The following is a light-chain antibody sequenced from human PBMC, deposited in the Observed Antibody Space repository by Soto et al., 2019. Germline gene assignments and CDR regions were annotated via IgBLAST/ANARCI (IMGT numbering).Light chain of an antibody. V-gene: IGLV2-14*01. CDR2: EVS. CDR1: SSEDGGYKF. J-gene: IGLJ1*01. CDR3: SSYTTSSTVV. Sequence: QPASVFGSPGQSISISCTGNSSEDGGYKFVSWYQHHPGKAPKLMIYEVSNRPSGVSNRFSGSKSRNTASLTISGLQPEDEADYYCSSYTTSSTVVFGTGTKVPVL.